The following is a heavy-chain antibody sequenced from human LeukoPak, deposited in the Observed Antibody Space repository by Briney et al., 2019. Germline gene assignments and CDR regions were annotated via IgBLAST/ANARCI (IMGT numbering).Heavy chain of an antibody. CDR3: ARRLLGTTGTTLGYYGMDV. CDR2: IIPIFGTA. D-gene: IGHD1-1*01. V-gene: IGHV1-69*13. J-gene: IGHJ6*02. Sequence: SVKVSCKASGGTFSSYAISWVRQAPGQGLEWMGGIIPIFGTANYAQKFQGGVTITADESTSTAYMELSSLRSEDTAVYYCARRLLGTTGTTLGYYGMDVWGQGTTVTVSS. CDR1: GGTFSSYA.